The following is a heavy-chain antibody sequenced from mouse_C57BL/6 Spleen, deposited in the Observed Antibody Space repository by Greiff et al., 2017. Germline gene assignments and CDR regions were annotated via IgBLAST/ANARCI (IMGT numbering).Heavy chain of an antibody. V-gene: IGHV1-61*01. CDR2: IYPSDSET. J-gene: IGHJ2*01. CDR3: SRERYGYDGYFDY. D-gene: IGHD2-2*01. Sequence: VQLQQPGAELVRPGSSVKLSCKASGYTFTSYWMDWVKQRPGQGLEWIGNIYPSDSETNYNQKFKDKATLTVDKSSSTAYMQLSSLTSEDSAVDYCSRERYGYDGYFDYWGQGTTLTVSS. CDR1: GYTFTSYW.